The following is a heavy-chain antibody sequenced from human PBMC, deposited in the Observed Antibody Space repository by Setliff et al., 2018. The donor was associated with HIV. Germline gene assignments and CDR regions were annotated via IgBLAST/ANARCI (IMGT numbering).Heavy chain of an antibody. J-gene: IGHJ4*02. CDR2: VNPNSGGT. V-gene: IGHV1-2*06. D-gene: IGHD3-10*01. CDR3: ARDWNYYGSGSYPGY. CDR1: GYTFTGYY. Sequence: ASVKVSCKASGYTFTGYYMHWVRQAPGQGLEWMGRVNPNSGGTNYAQKFQGRVTMTRDTSISTAYMGLSRLRSDDTAVYYCARDWNYYGSGSYPGYWGQGTLVTVSS.